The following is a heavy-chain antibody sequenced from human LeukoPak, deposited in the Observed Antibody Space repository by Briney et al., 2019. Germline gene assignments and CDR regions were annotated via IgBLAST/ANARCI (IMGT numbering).Heavy chain of an antibody. V-gene: IGHV4-61*01. CDR3: ARDTNRWFDP. CDR2: IYYSGST. Sequence: SETLSLTCTVSGGSISSSSYCWGWIRQPPGKGLEWIGYIYYSGSTNYNPSLKSRVTISVDTSKNQFSLKLSSVTAADTAVYYCARDTNRWFDPWGQGTLVTVSS. J-gene: IGHJ5*02. CDR1: GGSISSSSYC. D-gene: IGHD2-8*01.